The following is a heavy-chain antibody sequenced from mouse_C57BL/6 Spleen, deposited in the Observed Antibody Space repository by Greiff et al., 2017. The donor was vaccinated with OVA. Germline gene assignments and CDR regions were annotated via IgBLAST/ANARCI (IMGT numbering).Heavy chain of an antibody. CDR3: ASRDGYYAMDY. CDR2: ISNLAYSI. CDR1: GFTFSDYG. V-gene: IGHV5-15*04. D-gene: IGHD2-3*01. Sequence: EVLLVESGGGLVQPGGSLKLSCAASGFTFSDYGMAWVRQAPRKGPEWVAFISNLAYSIYYADTVTGRFTISRENAKNTLYLEMSSLRSEDTAMYYCASRDGYYAMDYWGQGTSVTVSS. J-gene: IGHJ4*01.